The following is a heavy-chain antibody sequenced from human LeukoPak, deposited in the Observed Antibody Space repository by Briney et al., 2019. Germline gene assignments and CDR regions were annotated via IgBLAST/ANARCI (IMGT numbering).Heavy chain of an antibody. CDR3: AKDGRDSYGYGRYYYGMDV. D-gene: IGHD5-18*01. CDR2: MSYDGSNK. Sequence: GGSLRLSCAASGFTFSSYGMHWVRQAPGKGLEWVAVMSYDGSNKYYADSVKGRFTISRDNSKNTLYLQMNSLRAEDTAVYYCAKDGRDSYGYGRYYYGMDVWGQGTTVTVSS. V-gene: IGHV3-30*18. J-gene: IGHJ6*02. CDR1: GFTFSSYG.